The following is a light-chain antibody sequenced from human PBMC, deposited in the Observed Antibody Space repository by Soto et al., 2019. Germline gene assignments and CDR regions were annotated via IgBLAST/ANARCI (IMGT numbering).Light chain of an antibody. CDR1: KAIGSS. J-gene: IGKJ5*01. CDR2: GAS. V-gene: IGKV1-9*01. Sequence: IQLTQSQSSVSGTVGDSVTITCRASKAIGSSFAWYRQKPGKVPEVLIYGASTLQNGVPSRFSGSGSGTDFTLTISSLQPEDFATYYCQQSDSIPITFGQGTRLEIK. CDR3: QQSDSIPIT.